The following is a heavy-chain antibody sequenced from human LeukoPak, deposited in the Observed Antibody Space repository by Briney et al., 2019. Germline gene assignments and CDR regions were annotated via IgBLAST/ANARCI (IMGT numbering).Heavy chain of an antibody. Sequence: GESLKISCKGSGYSFTSYWIGWVRQMPGKGLEWMGIIYPGDSDTRYSPSFQGQVTISADKSISTAYLQWSSLKASDTAMYYCARQGAVVVPAAMRRAGEGGPSPWFDPWGQGTLVTVSS. J-gene: IGHJ5*02. V-gene: IGHV5-51*01. D-gene: IGHD2-2*01. CDR1: GYSFTSYW. CDR2: IYPGDSDT. CDR3: ARQGAVVVPAAMRRAGEGGPSPWFDP.